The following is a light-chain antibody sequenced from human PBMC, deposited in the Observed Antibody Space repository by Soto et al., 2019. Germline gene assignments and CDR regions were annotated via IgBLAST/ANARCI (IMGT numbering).Light chain of an antibody. V-gene: IGKV1-33*01. J-gene: IGKJ3*01. CDR3: QQYDDFPL. Sequence: DIQMTQSPSSLSASVGDRVTITCQASHDIINHINWYQQKPGKAPKLLIYDASNLEIGVPSRFSGSGSGTDFSFTISSLQPDDIATYYCQQYDDFPLFGPGTKVEIK. CDR1: HDIINH. CDR2: DAS.